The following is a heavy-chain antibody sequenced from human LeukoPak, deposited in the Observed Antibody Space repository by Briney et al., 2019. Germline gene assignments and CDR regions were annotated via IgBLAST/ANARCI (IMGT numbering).Heavy chain of an antibody. CDR2: IYYSGST. V-gene: IGHV4-59*01. Sequence: PSETLSLTCTVSGGSISSYYWSWIRQPPGKGLEWIGYIYYSGSTNYNPYLKSRVTISVDTSKNQFSLKLSSVTAADTAVYYCARFYYDSSGYLGFYYYYGMDVWGQGTTVTVSS. CDR1: GGSISSYY. D-gene: IGHD3-22*01. J-gene: IGHJ6*02. CDR3: ARFYYDSSGYLGFYYYYGMDV.